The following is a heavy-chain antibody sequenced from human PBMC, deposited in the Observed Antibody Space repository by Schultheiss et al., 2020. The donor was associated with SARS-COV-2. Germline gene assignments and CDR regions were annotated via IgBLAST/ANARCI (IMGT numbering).Heavy chain of an antibody. J-gene: IGHJ6*02. V-gene: IGHV3-33*08. CDR2: IWYDGSNK. CDR1: GFTFSSYA. Sequence: GESLKISCAASGFTFSSYAMHWVRQAPGKGLEWVAVIWYDGSNKYYADSVKGRFTISRDNSKNTLYLQMNSLRAEDTAVYYCARDRLWFGESSGYYYGMDVWGQGTTVTVSS. CDR3: ARDRLWFGESSGYYYGMDV. D-gene: IGHD3-10*01.